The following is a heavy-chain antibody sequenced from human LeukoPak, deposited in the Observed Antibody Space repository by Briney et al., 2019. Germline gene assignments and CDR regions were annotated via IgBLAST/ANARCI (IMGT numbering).Heavy chain of an antibody. Sequence: GGSLRLSCAASGFTFSSYAMSWVRQAPGKGLEWVSAISGSGGSTYYADSVKGRLTISRDNSKNTLYLQMNSLRAEDTAVYYCAKDLLIAARRDPNFDYWGQGTLVTVSS. CDR1: GFTFSSYA. V-gene: IGHV3-23*01. D-gene: IGHD6-13*01. J-gene: IGHJ4*02. CDR3: AKDLLIAARRDPNFDY. CDR2: ISGSGGST.